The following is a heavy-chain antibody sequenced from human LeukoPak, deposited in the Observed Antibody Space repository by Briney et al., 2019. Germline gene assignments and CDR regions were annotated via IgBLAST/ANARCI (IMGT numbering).Heavy chain of an antibody. CDR2: ISGDGGST. V-gene: IGHV3-43*02. J-gene: IGHJ6*02. CDR3: AKDIAGSGSSYYYYYYGMDV. Sequence: GGSLRLSCAASGFTFDDYAMHWVRQAPGKGLEWVSLISGDGGSTYYADSVKGRFTISRDNSKNSLYLQMNSLRTEDTALCYCAKDIAGSGSSYYYYYYGMDVWGQGTTVTVSS. D-gene: IGHD3-10*01. CDR1: GFTFDDYA.